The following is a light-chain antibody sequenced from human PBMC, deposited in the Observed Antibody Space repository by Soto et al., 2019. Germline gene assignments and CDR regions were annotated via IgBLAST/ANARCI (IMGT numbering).Light chain of an antibody. V-gene: IGKV1-5*01. Sequence: DIQMIQTPSILSASVGARVTITCRASQTISTWLAWDRQKPGTGPKLLIYDASGLESGVPSRFSGSGSGTDFTLTISRLEPEDFAVYYCQQYGSSPPWTFGQGTKVDI. J-gene: IGKJ1*01. CDR1: QTISTW. CDR2: DAS. CDR3: QQYGSSPPWT.